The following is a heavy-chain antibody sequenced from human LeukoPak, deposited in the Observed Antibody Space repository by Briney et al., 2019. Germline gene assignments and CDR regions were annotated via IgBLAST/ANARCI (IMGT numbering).Heavy chain of an antibody. CDR2: IYTSGST. Sequence: SETLSLTCTVSGGSISSYYWSWIRQPAGKGLEWIGRIYTSGSTNYNPSLKSRVTMSVDTSKNQFSLKLSSVTAADTAVYYCARDPLFWSGCWFDPWGQGTLVTVSS. CDR1: GGSISSYY. CDR3: ARDPLFWSGCWFDP. D-gene: IGHD3-3*01. V-gene: IGHV4-4*07. J-gene: IGHJ5*02.